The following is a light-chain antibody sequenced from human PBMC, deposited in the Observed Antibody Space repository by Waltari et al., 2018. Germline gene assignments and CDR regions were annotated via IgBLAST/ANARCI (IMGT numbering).Light chain of an antibody. CDR2: DVT. J-gene: IGLJ3*02. CDR1: SSDVGGYNY. V-gene: IGLV2-11*01. CDR3: CSYAGSITFWV. Sequence: QSALTQPRPVSGSPGQSVTISCTGTSSDVGGYNYVSWYQHHPGTAPKLIIYDVTKRPSGVPDRFSASKSDNTASLTISGLQAEDEADYYCCSYAGSITFWVFGGGTKLTVL.